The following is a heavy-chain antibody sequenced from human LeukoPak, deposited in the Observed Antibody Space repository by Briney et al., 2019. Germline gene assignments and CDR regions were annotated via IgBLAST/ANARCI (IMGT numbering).Heavy chain of an antibody. CDR1: GGSISSGGYY. J-gene: IGHJ3*02. D-gene: IGHD4-23*01. V-gene: IGHV4-31*03. CDR2: IYYSGST. Sequence: SQTLSLTCTVSGGSISSGGYYWSWIRQHPGKGLEWIGYIYYSGSTYYNPSLKSRGTISVDTSKNQFSLKVSPVTAADTAVYYCARTTVVTPSAFDIWGQGTLVTVSS. CDR3: ARTTVVTPSAFDI.